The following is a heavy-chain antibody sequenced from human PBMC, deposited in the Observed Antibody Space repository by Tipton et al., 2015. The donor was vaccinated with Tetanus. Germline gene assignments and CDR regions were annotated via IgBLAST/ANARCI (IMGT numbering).Heavy chain of an antibody. V-gene: IGHV3-23*01. CDR1: GFTFSSYA. J-gene: IGHJ4*02. CDR3: AKASYSLLYYFDY. Sequence: SLRLSCAASGFTFSSYAMSWVRQAPGKGLEWVSAISGSGGSTYYTDSVKGRFTISRDNSKNTLYLQMNSLRAEDTAVYYCAKASYSLLYYFDYWGQGTLVTVSS. D-gene: IGHD1-26*01. CDR2: ISGSGGST.